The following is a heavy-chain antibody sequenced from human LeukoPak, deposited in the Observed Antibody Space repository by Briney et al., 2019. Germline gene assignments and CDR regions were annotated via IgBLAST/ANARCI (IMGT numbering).Heavy chain of an antibody. J-gene: IGHJ6*03. CDR1: GGSFSGYY. V-gene: IGHV4-34*01. Sequence: PSETLSLTCTVYGGSFSGYYWSWIRQPPGKGLEWIGEINHSGSTNYNPSLKSRVTISVDTSKNQFSLKLSSVTAADTAVYYCARVFDHVVTIFGVVIDYYYMDVWGKGTTVTVSS. CDR2: INHSGST. CDR3: ARVFDHVVTIFGVVIDYYYMDV. D-gene: IGHD3-3*01.